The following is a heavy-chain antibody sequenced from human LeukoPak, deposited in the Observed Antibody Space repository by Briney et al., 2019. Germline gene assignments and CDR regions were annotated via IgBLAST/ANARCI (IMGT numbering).Heavy chain of an antibody. Sequence: PSETLSLTCAVYGGSFSTYYWSWIRQPPGKGLEWIGEISHSGSTNYNPSLKSRVTISVDTSKNQFSLKLISVTAADTAVYYCAREDTGGLDHWGQGILVTVSP. V-gene: IGHV4-34*01. J-gene: IGHJ4*02. CDR2: ISHSGST. CDR3: AREDTGGLDH. D-gene: IGHD4-23*01. CDR1: GGSFSTYY.